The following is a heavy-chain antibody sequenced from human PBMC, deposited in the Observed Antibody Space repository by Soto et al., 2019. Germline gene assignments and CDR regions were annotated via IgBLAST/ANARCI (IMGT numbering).Heavy chain of an antibody. CDR3: PKGVRLLLVGPTHNCFGP. D-gene: IGHD1-26*01. Sequence: QVRLVESGGGVVQPGTSLRLSCAASGFTFSSYGMHWVRQAPGKGLEWVATTSYDGSNTYYADSVKGRFTISRDNSKNTLYLQLNSLTTANTDMYYCPKGVRLLLVGPTHNCFGPWGQGTLVTVSS. CDR2: TSYDGSNT. J-gene: IGHJ5*02. V-gene: IGHV3-30*18. CDR1: GFTFSSYG.